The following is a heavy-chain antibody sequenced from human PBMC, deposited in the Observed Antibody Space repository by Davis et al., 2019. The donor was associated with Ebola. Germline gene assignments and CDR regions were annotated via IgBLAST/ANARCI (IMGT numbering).Heavy chain of an antibody. CDR3: ASLIAVAGITFYWYFDL. V-gene: IGHV3-21*01. CDR2: ISSSSSYI. CDR1: GFTFSSYS. D-gene: IGHD6-19*01. Sequence: LSLTCAASGFTFSSYSMNWVRQAPGKGLEWVSSISSSSSYIYYADSVKGRFTISRDNAKNSLYLQMNSLRAEDTAVYYCASLIAVAGITFYWYFDLWGRGTLVTVSS. J-gene: IGHJ2*01.